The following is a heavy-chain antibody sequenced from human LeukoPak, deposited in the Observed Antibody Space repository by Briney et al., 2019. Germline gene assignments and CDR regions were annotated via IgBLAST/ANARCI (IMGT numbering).Heavy chain of an antibody. J-gene: IGHJ1*01. CDR3: ARDTSITMVRGVPEYFQH. V-gene: IGHV3-7*04. CDR1: GFTFSSYW. CDR2: IKQDGSEK. Sequence: GGSLRLSCAASGFTFSSYWMSWVRQAPGKGLEWVANIKQDGSEKYYVDSVKGRFTISRDNARNSLYLQMNSLRAEDTAVYYCARDTSITMVRGVPEYFQHWGQGTLVTVSS. D-gene: IGHD3-10*01.